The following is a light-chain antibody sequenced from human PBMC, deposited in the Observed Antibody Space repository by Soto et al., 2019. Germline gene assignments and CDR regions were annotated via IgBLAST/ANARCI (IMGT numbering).Light chain of an antibody. CDR1: QGISSA. J-gene: IGKJ4*01. V-gene: IGKV1-13*02. CDR2: DAS. CDR3: QQFDSNPLT. Sequence: IQMTQSPSSLSASVGDRVTITCRASQGISSALVWYQQKPGKAPKLLIYDASTLESGVPSRFSGSGYGTDFTLTISSLQPEDFATYYCQQFDSNPLTFGGGTKVEIK.